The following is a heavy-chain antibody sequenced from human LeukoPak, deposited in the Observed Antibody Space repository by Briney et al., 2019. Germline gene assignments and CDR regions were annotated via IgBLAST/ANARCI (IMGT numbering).Heavy chain of an antibody. CDR3: ARETAWFGEQYYDY. CDR2: INTNTGNP. CDR1: GYTFTGYA. D-gene: IGHD3-10*01. Sequence: VASVKVSCKASGYTFTGYAMNWVRQAPGQGLEWMGWINTNTGNPTYAQGFTGRFVFSLDTSVSTAYLQISSLKAEDTAVYYCARETAWFGEQYYDYWGQGTLVTVSS. V-gene: IGHV7-4-1*02. J-gene: IGHJ4*02.